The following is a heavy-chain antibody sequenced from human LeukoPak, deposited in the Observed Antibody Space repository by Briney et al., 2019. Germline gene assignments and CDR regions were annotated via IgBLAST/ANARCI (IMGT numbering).Heavy chain of an antibody. CDR3: ATLLDSGWYSSAIDY. D-gene: IGHD6-19*01. V-gene: IGHV3-21*01. CDR1: GFTFSSYS. CDR2: ISSISSHI. J-gene: IGHJ4*02. Sequence: GGSLRLSCAASGFTFSSYSMNWVRQAPGKGLEWVSCISSISSHISYADSVQCRFTLSTHHAKNSLYLQMNSLRAEDTAVYYCATLLDSGWYSSAIDYWGQGTLVTVSS.